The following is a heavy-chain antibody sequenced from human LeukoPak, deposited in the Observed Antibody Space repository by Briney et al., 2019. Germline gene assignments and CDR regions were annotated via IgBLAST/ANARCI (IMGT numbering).Heavy chain of an antibody. J-gene: IGHJ4*02. D-gene: IGHD6-19*01. Sequence: ASVGVSCKASGYTFTHHGITWVRQAPGQGLEWMAWISGYNGDTNYAQKFQGRVTLTTDTSTSTAYMELRSLRSDDTAVYYCARDPTNTSGRYAYFDSWGQGTLVTVSS. CDR2: ISGYNGDT. CDR1: GYTFTHHG. V-gene: IGHV1-18*01. CDR3: ARDPTNTSGRYAYFDS.